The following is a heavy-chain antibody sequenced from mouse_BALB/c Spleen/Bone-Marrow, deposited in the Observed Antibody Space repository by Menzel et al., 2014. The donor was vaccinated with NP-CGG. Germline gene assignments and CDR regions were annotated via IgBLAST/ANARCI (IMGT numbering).Heavy chain of an antibody. Sequence: VQLQQSGTVLARPGASVKMSYKASGYSFTSYWMHWVKERPGQDLEWIGAIYPGNSDTSYNQKFKGKAKLTAVTSASTAYMELSSLTNEDSAVYYCARGLRWCFDVWGAGTTVTVSS. CDR1: GYSFTSYW. V-gene: IGHV1-5*01. CDR2: IYPGNSDT. J-gene: IGHJ1*01. CDR3: ARGLRWCFDV. D-gene: IGHD1-1*01.